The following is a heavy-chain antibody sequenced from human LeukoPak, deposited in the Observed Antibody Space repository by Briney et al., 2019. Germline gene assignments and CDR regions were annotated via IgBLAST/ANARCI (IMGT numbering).Heavy chain of an antibody. V-gene: IGHV4-34*01. J-gene: IGHJ4*03. Sequence: SETLSLTCAVYGGSFSRYYWSWIRQSPGKGLEWIAEIDHRGDTNYNPSVKSRVTISVDTSKNQFSLKVRSLSAADTAVYYCARGATVSETGYFDFWGQGTLVTVSS. CDR2: IDHRGDT. D-gene: IGHD1-26*01. CDR1: GGSFSRYY. CDR3: ARGATVSETGYFDF.